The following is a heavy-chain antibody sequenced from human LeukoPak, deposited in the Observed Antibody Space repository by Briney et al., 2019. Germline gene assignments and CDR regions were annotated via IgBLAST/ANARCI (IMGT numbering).Heavy chain of an antibody. J-gene: IGHJ4*02. Sequence: PGGSLRLSCVASEFTFSTSNMNWVRQAPGKGLEWLSFISSSSSTIYYADSVKGRFTIPRDNAKNSLYLQLSSLRSDDTAVYYCARSGRGTYYYFDYWGQGTLVTVSS. CDR3: ARSGRGTYYYFDY. V-gene: IGHV3-48*04. CDR1: EFTFSTSN. D-gene: IGHD1-26*01. CDR2: ISSSSSTI.